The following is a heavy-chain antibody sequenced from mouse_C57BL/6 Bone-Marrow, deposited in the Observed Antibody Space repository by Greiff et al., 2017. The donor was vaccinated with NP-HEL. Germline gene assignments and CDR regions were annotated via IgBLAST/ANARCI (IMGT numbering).Heavy chain of an antibody. J-gene: IGHJ3*01. D-gene: IGHD3-2*02. V-gene: IGHV1-81*01. CDR3: ARGRTAQATWFAY. Sequence: VHLVESGAELARPGASVKLSCKASGYTFTSYGISWVKQRTGQGLEWIGEIYPRSGNTYYNEKFKGKATLTADKSSSTAYMELRSLTSEDSAVYFCARGRTAQATWFAYWGQGTLVTVSA. CDR2: IYPRSGNT. CDR1: GYTFTSYG.